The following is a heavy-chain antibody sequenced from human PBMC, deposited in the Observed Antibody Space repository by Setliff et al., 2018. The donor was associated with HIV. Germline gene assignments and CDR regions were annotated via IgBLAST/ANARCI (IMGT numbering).Heavy chain of an antibody. D-gene: IGHD2-15*01. V-gene: IGHV4-39*01. CDR1: GGSISSNSYY. J-gene: IGHJ3*02. CDR2: IYSSGST. CDR3: ATTARGTGGGVAFDI. Sequence: SETLSLTCTVSVSGGSISSNSYYWGWIRQPPGKGLEWIGNIYSSGSTYCNPSLKSRVTISVDTSKDQFTLKLSSVTAADTAVYFCATTARGTGGGVAFDIWGQGTMVTVSS.